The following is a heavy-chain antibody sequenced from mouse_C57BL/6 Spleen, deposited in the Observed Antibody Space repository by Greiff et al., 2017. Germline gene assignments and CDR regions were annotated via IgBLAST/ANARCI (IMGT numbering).Heavy chain of an antibody. CDR1: GFTFSDYG. J-gene: IGHJ4*01. V-gene: IGHV5-17*01. D-gene: IGHD1-1*01. CDR3: ARAGLLRDYAMDY. CDR2: ISSGSSTI. Sequence: DVQLVESGGGLVKPGGSLKLSCAASGFTFSDYGMHWVRQAPEKGLEWVAYISSGSSTIYYADTVKGRFTISRDNAKNTLFLQMTSLRSEDTAMYYCARAGLLRDYAMDYWGQGTSVTVSS.